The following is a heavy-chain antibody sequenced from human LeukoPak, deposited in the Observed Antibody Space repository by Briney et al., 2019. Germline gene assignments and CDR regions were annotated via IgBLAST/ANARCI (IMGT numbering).Heavy chain of an antibody. Sequence: KPGGSLRLSCAASGFIFSNYIMNWVRQAPGKGLEWVSSISRSSGSSSYIYYADSVKGRFTISRDNAKNSLYLQMNSLRAEDTAVYYCAREFADWGQGTLVTVSS. D-gene: IGHD3-10*01. CDR3: AREFAD. V-gene: IGHV3-21*01. J-gene: IGHJ4*02. CDR2: ISRSSGSSSYI. CDR1: GFIFSNYI.